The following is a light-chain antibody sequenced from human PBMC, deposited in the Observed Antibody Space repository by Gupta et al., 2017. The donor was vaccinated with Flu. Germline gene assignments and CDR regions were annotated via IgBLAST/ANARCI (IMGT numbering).Light chain of an antibody. CDR3: HPNTSSKTWV. V-gene: IGLV2-14*01. CDR2: EVS. J-gene: IGLJ1*01. Sequence: SALPHPASVSGSPGQAITISCTGTSSDFGGYNYVSWYQQHPGKTHKLLIYEVSKRPAGVATCFSGSKSGKTAFPTISGPKGEDEAYYYCHPNTSSKTWVFGTGTMVTVL. CDR1: SSDFGGYNY.